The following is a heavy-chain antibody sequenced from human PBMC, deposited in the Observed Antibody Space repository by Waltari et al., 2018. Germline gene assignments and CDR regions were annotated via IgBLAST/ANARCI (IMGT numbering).Heavy chain of an antibody. J-gene: IGHJ4*02. CDR3: ARDRSIVGATSAVDY. D-gene: IGHD1-26*01. CDR1: GYSISSGYY. V-gene: IGHV4-38-2*02. Sequence: QVQLQESGPGLVKPSETLSLTCTVSGYSISSGYYWGWIRQPPGKGLEWTGSIYHSGSTYYNPSLKSRVTISVDTSKNQFSLKLSSVTAADTAVYYCARDRSIVGATSAVDYWGQGTLVTVSS. CDR2: IYHSGST.